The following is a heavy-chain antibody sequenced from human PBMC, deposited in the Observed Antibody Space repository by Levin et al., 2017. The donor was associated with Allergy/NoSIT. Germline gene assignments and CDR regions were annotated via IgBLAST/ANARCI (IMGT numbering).Heavy chain of an antibody. V-gene: IGHV4-59*08. J-gene: IGHJ6*02. CDR2: IHYSGSA. CDR1: GGSISSYY. Sequence: SETLSLTCTVSGGSISSYYWTWIRQPPGKGLELIGYIHYSGSATYNPSLKSRVTILVDMSKNQFSLRLRSVTAADTAVYYCARHPGYYDVLSGFSSLHGMDVWGQGTTVTVSS. CDR3: ARHPGYYDVLSGFSSLHGMDV. D-gene: IGHD3-3*01.